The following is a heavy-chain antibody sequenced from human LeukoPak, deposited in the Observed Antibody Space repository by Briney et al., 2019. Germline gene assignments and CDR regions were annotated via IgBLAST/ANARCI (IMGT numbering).Heavy chain of an antibody. J-gene: IGHJ4*02. V-gene: IGHV3-7*03. CDR3: ARAEYSSSSGDFDY. CDR2: INEGGSEK. D-gene: IGHD6-6*01. CDR1: AFTFNSYW. Sequence: GGSLRLSCAASAFTFNSYWMTWVRQAPGKGLEWVASINEGGSEKNYVDSVKGRFTISRDNTKNSVYLHMNSLRAEDTALYYCARAEYSSSSGDFDYWGQGTLVTVSS.